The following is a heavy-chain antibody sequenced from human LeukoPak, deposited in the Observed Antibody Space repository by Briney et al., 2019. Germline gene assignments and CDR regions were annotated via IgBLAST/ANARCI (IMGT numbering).Heavy chain of an antibody. J-gene: IGHJ1*01. D-gene: IGHD4-17*01. Sequence: SETLSLTCAVYGGSFSGYYWSWIRQPPGKGLEWIGEINHSGSTNYNPSLKGRVTISVDTSKNQFSLKLSSVTAADTAVYYCARAGYGDYFWFQYFQHWGQGTLVTVSS. CDR3: ARAGYGDYFWFQYFQH. CDR2: INHSGST. CDR1: GGSFSGYY. V-gene: IGHV4-34*01.